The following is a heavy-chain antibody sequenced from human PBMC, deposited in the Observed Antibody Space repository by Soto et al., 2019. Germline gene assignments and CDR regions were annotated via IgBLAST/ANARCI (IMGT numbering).Heavy chain of an antibody. D-gene: IGHD6-19*01. CDR2: IFSNDEK. CDR3: ARSISVAVAVRYYGMDV. CDR1: GFSLSNARMG. Sequence: QVTLKESDPVLVKPTETLTLTCTVSGFSLSNARMGVSWIRQPPGKALEWLAHIFSNDEKSYSTSLKSRLTISKDTSKSQVVLTMTNMDPVDTATYYCARSISVAVAVRYYGMDVWGQGTTVTVSS. V-gene: IGHV2-26*01. J-gene: IGHJ6*02.